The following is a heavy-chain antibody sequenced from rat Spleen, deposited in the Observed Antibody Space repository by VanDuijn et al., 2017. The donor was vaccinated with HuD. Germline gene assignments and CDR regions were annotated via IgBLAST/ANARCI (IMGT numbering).Heavy chain of an antibody. D-gene: IGHD2-2*01. CDR1: GFTFNNYW. CDR2: IINIGGNT. Sequence: EVQLVESGGGLVQPGRSLKLSCVASGFTFNNYWMTWIRQAPGKGLEWVASIINIGGNTYYSDSVKGRFTISRDNAKNTLFLQMDSLRSEDTATYYCTGAGYLRDWYFDFWGPGTMVAVSS. CDR3: TGAGYLRDWYFDF. J-gene: IGHJ1*01. V-gene: IGHV5-31*01.